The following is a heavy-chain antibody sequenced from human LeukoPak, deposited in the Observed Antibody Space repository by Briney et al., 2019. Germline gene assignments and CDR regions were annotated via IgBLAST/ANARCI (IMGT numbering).Heavy chain of an antibody. CDR1: GFTFSSYA. Sequence: GGSLRLSCAASGFTFSSYAMHWVRQAPGKGLEYVSAISSNGGSTYYANSVKGRFTISRDNSKNTLYLQMGSLRAEDMAVYYCARDPRTVRIWGQGTLVTVSS. V-gene: IGHV3-64*01. CDR3: ARDPRTVRI. CDR2: ISSNGGST. D-gene: IGHD1-1*01. J-gene: IGHJ4*02.